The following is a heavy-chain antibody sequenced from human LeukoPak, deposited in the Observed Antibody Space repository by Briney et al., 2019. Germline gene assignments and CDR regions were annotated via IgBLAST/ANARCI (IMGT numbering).Heavy chain of an antibody. CDR3: ARGKATVTSFSFDY. J-gene: IGHJ4*02. D-gene: IGHD4-11*01. V-gene: IGHV1-2*02. CDR2: INPNSGGT. Sequence: ASVTVSCEASGYTFTGYYIHWVRQAPGQGLEWMGWINPNSGGTTYAQKFQGRVTMTRDTSITTTYMDLSRLTSEDTAMYYCARGKATVTSFSFDYWGQGILVTVSS. CDR1: GYTFTGYY.